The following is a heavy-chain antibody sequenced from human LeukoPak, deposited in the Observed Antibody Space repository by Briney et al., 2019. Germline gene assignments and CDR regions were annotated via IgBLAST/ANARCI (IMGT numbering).Heavy chain of an antibody. D-gene: IGHD3-22*01. J-gene: IGHJ4*02. CDR3: AREAIYYDSSGYYDFDY. CDR2: ISAYNGKT. CDR1: GYTFTSYG. Sequence: ASVKVSCKASGYTFTSYGISWVRQAPGQGLEGMGWISAYNGKTNYAQKLQGRVTMTTDTSTSTAYMELRSLRSDDTAVYYCAREAIYYDSSGYYDFDYWGQGTLVTVSS. V-gene: IGHV1-18*01.